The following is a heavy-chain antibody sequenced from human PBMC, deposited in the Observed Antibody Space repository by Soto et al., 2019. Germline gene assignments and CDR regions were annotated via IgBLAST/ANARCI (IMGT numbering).Heavy chain of an antibody. J-gene: IGHJ4*02. Sequence: SVKVSCKASGYSFSSHAITWVRQAPGQGLEWMGGIIPVFGTPTYAQKFQGRLTISADKSTNTSSLELRSLRSEDTAVYYCARGGALSTSWYWGDGLDSWGQGTQVTVSS. D-gene: IGHD6-13*01. CDR3: ARGGALSTSWYWGDGLDS. CDR2: IIPVFGTP. V-gene: IGHV1-69*06. CDR1: GYSFSSHA.